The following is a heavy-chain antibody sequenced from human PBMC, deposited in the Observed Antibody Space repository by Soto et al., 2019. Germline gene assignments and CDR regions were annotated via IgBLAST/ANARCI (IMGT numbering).Heavy chain of an antibody. CDR1: GYTFRNYI. J-gene: IGHJ6*02. CDR3: ARYCAGNACYSRHYYAMDV. V-gene: IGHV1-18*01. D-gene: IGHD2-21*02. Sequence: QVQLVQSAGEVKNPGASAIVSCQASGYTFRNYIIAWLRQAPGQGLERMGWISPYNGNTNYARQFRGRVTLTTDTSTSAAYLELRNLGSDDAATYYCARYCAGNACYSRHYYAMDVWGQGTTVSVSS. CDR2: ISPYNGNT.